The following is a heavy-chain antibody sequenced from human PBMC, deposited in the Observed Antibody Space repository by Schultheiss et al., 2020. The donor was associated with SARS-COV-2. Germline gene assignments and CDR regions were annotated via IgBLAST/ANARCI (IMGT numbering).Heavy chain of an antibody. J-gene: IGHJ5*02. D-gene: IGHD2-2*01. Sequence: SQTLSLTCTVSGGSISSGDYYWSWIRQPPGKGLEWIGYIYYSGSTYYNPSLKSRVTISVDTSKNQFSLKLSSVTAADTAVYYCARESDIVVVPAAQRHNWFDPWGQGTLVTVSS. CDR1: GGSISSGDYY. V-gene: IGHV4-30-4*01. CDR2: IYYSGST. CDR3: ARESDIVVVPAAQRHNWFDP.